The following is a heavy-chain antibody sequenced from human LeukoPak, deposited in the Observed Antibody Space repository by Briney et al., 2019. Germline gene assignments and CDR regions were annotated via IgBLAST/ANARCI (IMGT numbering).Heavy chain of an antibody. V-gene: IGHV4-4*07. D-gene: IGHD4-17*01. J-gene: IGHJ5*02. CDR1: GGSISSYY. CDR2: IYTSGST. Sequence: SETLSLTCTVPGGSISSYYWSWIRQPAGKGLEWIGRIYTSGSTNYNPSLKGRVTMSVDTSKNQFSLKLSSVTAADTAVYYCARDPPYGDYPNWFDPWGQGTLVTVSS. CDR3: ARDPPYGDYPNWFDP.